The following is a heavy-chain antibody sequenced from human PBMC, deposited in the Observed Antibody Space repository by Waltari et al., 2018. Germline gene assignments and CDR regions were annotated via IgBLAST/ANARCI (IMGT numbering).Heavy chain of an antibody. V-gene: IGHV3-23*04. CDR2: ISGSGVST. CDR3: AKDYYGDY. Sequence: EVQLVESGGGLVQPGGSLRLSCAASGFTFSSYALNWVRQAPGKGLEWVSAISGSGVSTYNADSVKGRFTISRDNSKNTLYLQMISLRAEDTAVYYCAKDYYGDYWGQGALVTVSS. J-gene: IGHJ4*02. CDR1: GFTFSSYA.